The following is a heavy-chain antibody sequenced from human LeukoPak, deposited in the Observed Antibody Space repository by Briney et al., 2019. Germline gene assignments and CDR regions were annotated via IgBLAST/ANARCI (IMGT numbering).Heavy chain of an antibody. CDR3: ARDLEYYDFWSDMADGGYFDY. D-gene: IGHD3-3*01. CDR1: GFTFSSYG. Sequence: GGSLRLSCAASGFTFSSYGMHWVRQAPGKGLEWVAVIWYDGGNKYYADSVKGRFTISRDNSKNTLYLQMNSLRAEDTAVNYCARDLEYYDFWSDMADGGYFDYWGQGTLVTVSS. V-gene: IGHV3-33*01. CDR2: IWYDGGNK. J-gene: IGHJ4*02.